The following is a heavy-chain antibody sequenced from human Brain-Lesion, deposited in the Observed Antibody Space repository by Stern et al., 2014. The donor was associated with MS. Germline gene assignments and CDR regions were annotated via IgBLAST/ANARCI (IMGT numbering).Heavy chain of an antibody. V-gene: IGHV4-4*02. J-gene: IGHJ3*02. D-gene: IGHD1-14*01. Sequence: VQLVESGPGLVKPSGTLSLTCAVSGGSISSSNWWSWVRQSPGKGLEWIGEIYHSGGTKYSPSFESRVIISVDKSKNQFSLKLSYVTAADTAVYYCVRELPDLNAFDIWGQGTMVTVSS. CDR1: GGSISSSNW. CDR2: IYHSGGT. CDR3: VRELPDLNAFDI.